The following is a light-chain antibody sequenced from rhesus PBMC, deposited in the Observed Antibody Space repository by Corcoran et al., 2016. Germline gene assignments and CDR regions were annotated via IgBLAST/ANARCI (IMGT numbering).Light chain of an antibody. Sequence: DIQMTQSPSSLSASVGDTVTITCRASQSISSWLAWYQQKPGKAPKLLIHKAASLQSGVPSRCRGRGAGTDFTRTISSLRSEDFATYCCQRYSSSPRTFRQGTKVEIK. J-gene: IGKJ1*01. V-gene: IGKV1-22*01. CDR2: KAA. CDR1: QSISSW. CDR3: QRYSSSPRT.